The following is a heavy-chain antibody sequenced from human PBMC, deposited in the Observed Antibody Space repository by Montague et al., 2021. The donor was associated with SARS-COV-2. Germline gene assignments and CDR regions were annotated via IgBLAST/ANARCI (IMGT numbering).Heavy chain of an antibody. D-gene: IGHD3-10*01. CDR2: VDYSGLT. Sequence: SETLSLTCTVSRDSISSHNYFWAWIRQPPGKGLEWIGSVDYSGLTFYNPSLESRVIISVDTSKKQFSLKVNSVTAADTAVYYCAKDGEALAWGTFDIWGQGTMVTVSS. J-gene: IGHJ3*02. CDR3: AKDGEALAWGTFDI. V-gene: IGHV4-39*07. CDR1: RDSISSHNYF.